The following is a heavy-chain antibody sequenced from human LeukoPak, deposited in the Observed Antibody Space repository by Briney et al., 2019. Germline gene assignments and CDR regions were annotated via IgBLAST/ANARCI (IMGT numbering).Heavy chain of an antibody. D-gene: IGHD3-10*01. CDR1: GFNFSSYW. J-gene: IGHJ3*02. Sequence: GGSLRLSCAASGFNFSSYWMHWVRQAPGKGLVWVSRINSDGSSTSYADSVKGRFTISRDNAKNTLYLQMNSLRAEDTAVYYCASFGRSIGAFDIWGQGTMVTVSS. CDR3: ASFGRSIGAFDI. V-gene: IGHV3-74*01. CDR2: INSDGSST.